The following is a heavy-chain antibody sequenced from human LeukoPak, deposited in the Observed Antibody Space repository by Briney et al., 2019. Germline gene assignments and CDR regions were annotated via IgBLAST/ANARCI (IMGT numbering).Heavy chain of an antibody. V-gene: IGHV4-59*02. Sequence: PSETLSLTCTVSGGSVSSYYWNWIRQPPGKGLEWIGYIYYSGSTNYNPSLKSRVTISVDTSKNQFSLKLSSVTAADTAVYYCARGVVIAPQTFDYWGQGTLVTVSS. J-gene: IGHJ4*02. CDR2: IYYSGST. CDR1: GGSVSSYY. CDR3: ARGVVIAPQTFDY. D-gene: IGHD2-21*01.